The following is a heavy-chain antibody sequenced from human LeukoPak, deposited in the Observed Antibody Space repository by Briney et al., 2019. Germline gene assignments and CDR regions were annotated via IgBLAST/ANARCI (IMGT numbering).Heavy chain of an antibody. J-gene: IGHJ4*02. CDR3: AVQLTGYEEFDY. V-gene: IGHV3-33*01. Sequence: PGGSLRLSCTASGFTFSSYGMHWVRQAPGKGLEWVAVIWYDGSNQQYADSVKGRFTISRDNSGNTVFLQMNSLRPEGTAVYYCAVQLTGYEEFDYWGQGTLVTVSS. D-gene: IGHD5-12*01. CDR1: GFTFSSYG. CDR2: IWYDGSNQ.